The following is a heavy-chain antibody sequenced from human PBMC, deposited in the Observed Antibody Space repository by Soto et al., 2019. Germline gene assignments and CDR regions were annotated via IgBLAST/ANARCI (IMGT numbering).Heavy chain of an antibody. D-gene: IGHD5-18*01. Sequence: GGSLRLSCAASGFTFSSYAMSWVRQAPGKGLEWVSAISGSGGSTYYADSVKGRFTISRDNPKNTLYLQMNSLRAEDTAVYYCAKGVDTAMASYYYYGMDVWGQGTTVTVSS. CDR3: AKGVDTAMASYYYYGMDV. J-gene: IGHJ6*02. CDR1: GFTFSSYA. V-gene: IGHV3-23*01. CDR2: ISGSGGST.